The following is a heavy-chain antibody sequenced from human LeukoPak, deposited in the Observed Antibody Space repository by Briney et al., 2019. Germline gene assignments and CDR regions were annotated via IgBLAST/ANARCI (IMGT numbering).Heavy chain of an antibody. CDR3: TRSAGYSNGWYHDY. Sequence: GGSLRLSCTASGFTFGDYAMSWVRQAPGKGLEWVGFIRSKAYGGTTEYAASVKGRFTISRDDSKSIAYLQMNSLKTEDTAVYYCTRSAGYSNGWYHDYWGQGTLVTVSS. CDR1: GFTFGDYA. D-gene: IGHD6-19*01. CDR2: IRSKAYGGTT. J-gene: IGHJ4*02. V-gene: IGHV3-49*04.